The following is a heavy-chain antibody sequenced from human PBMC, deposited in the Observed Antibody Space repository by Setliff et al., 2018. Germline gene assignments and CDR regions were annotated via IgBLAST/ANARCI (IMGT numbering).Heavy chain of an antibody. J-gene: IGHJ6*03. V-gene: IGHV3-33*08. D-gene: IGHD3-3*01. Sequence: LRLSCAASGFTFTSYWMHWVRQAPGKGLEWVAVIWYDGSNKYYADSVKGRFTISRDNSKNTLYLQMNSLRAEDTAVYYCARDRGAIFVPYYYMDVWGKGTTVTVSS. CDR3: ARDRGAIFVPYYYMDV. CDR2: IWYDGSNK. CDR1: GFTFTSYW.